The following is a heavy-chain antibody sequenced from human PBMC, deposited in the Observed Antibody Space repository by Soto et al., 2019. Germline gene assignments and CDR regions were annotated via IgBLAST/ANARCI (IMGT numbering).Heavy chain of an antibody. V-gene: IGHV5-51*01. J-gene: IGHJ6*02. Sequence: GESLKISCKASGYSFTSSWIGWVRQMPGKGLEWMGIIYPGDSDTRYSPSFQGQVTISADKSISTAYLQWSSLKASDTAMYYCARHGVYDFWSGYYPYYYYYGMDVWGQGTTVTVSS. CDR3: ARHGVYDFWSGYYPYYYYYGMDV. CDR2: IYPGDSDT. D-gene: IGHD3-3*01. CDR1: GYSFTSSW.